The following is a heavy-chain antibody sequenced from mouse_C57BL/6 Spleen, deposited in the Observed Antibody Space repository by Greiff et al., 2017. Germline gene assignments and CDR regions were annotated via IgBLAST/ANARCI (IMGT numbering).Heavy chain of an antibody. CDR1: GYTFTSYW. J-gene: IGHJ2*01. Sequence: QVQLKQPGTELVKPGASGYTFTSYWMHWVKQRPGQGLEWIGNINPSNGGTNYNEKFKSKATLTVDKSSSTAYMQLSSLTSEDSAVYYCARSDDYGSSYVYYCDDWGQGTTLTVSS. CDR3: ARSDDYGSSYVYYCDD. D-gene: IGHD1-1*01. V-gene: IGHV1-53*01. CDR2: INPSNGGT.